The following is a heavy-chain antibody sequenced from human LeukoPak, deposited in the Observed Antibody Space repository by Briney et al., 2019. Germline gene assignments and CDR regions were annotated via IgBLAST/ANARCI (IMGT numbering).Heavy chain of an antibody. D-gene: IGHD3-10*01. J-gene: IGHJ4*02. Sequence: SETLSLTCTVSGGSISSSSYYWGWIRQPPGKGLEWIGSIYYSGSTYYNPSLKSRVTISVDTSKNQFSLKLSSVTAADTAVYYCARRWSDYYGSGSTVDYWGQGTLVTVSS. CDR2: IYYSGST. CDR3: ARRWSDYYGSGSTVDY. CDR1: GGSISSSSYY. V-gene: IGHV4-39*01.